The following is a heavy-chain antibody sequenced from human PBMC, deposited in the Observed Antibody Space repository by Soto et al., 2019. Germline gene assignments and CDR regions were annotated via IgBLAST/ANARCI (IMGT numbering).Heavy chain of an antibody. CDR3: AIDYDFWSGYYYYCYHMDV. Sequence: ASVKASCKASGYTFTSYYMHWVRPAPGQGLEWMGIIDPSGGSTSYAQKFQGRVTMNRNTSTSSGYMERSSLRSEDRAVYYSAIDYDFWSGYYYYCYHMDVWGQGTRVTVSS. V-gene: IGHV1-46*01. CDR2: IDPSGGST. D-gene: IGHD3-3*01. CDR1: GYTFTSYY. J-gene: IGHJ6*02.